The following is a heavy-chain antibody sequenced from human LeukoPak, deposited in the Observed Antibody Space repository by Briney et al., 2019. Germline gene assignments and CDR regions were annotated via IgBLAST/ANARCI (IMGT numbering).Heavy chain of an antibody. CDR2: ISAYNGNT. CDR1: GYTFTSYG. D-gene: IGHD2-15*01. CDR3: ARGRDAIVVVVADKGWFDP. J-gene: IGHJ5*02. Sequence: ASVKVSCKASGYTFTSYGISWVRQAPGQGLEWMGWISAYNGNTNYAQKLQGRVTMTTDTSTSTAYMELRSLRSEDTAVYYCARGRDAIVVVVADKGWFDPWGQGTLVTVSS. V-gene: IGHV1-18*01.